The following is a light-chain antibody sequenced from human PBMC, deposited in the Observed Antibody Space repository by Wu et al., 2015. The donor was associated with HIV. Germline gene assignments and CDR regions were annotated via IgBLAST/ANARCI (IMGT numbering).Light chain of an antibody. CDR2: GAS. V-gene: IGKV3-20*01. J-gene: IGKJ1*01. CDR3: QQYGSPPGT. Sequence: EIVLTRSPGTLSLSPGERATLSCRASQSVSSSYLAWYQQKPGQAPRLLIYGASSRATSIPDRFSGSGSGTDFTLTISRLEPEDFAVYYCQQYGSPPGTFGQGDQGGNQT. CDR1: QSVSSSY.